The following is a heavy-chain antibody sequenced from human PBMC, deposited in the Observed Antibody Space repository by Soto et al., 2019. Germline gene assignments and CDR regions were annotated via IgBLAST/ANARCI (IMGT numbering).Heavy chain of an antibody. CDR3: ASLVTMVRGVNAFDI. CDR2: IYYSGRT. J-gene: IGHJ3*02. D-gene: IGHD3-10*01. Sequence: QVQLQESGPGLVKPSETLSLTCTVSGGSISSYYWSWIRQPPGKGLEWIGYIYYSGRTNYNPSLKSRVTISVDTSKNQFSLKLSSVTAADTAVYYCASLVTMVRGVNAFDIWGEGTMVAVSS. CDR1: GGSISSYY. V-gene: IGHV4-59*08.